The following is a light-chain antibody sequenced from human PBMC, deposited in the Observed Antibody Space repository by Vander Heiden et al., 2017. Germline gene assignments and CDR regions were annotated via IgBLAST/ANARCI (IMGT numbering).Light chain of an antibody. CDR1: QTNSSY. Sequence: DIQMTQSPSSLSASVGDRVTITCGSCQTNSSYLKSYQQQPGKAPKHLIYASSSMQSCVPSRLIGSRSGTADTPTISSLQPEDYATYYCQQSYSTPPFTFGPGTKVDIK. CDR3: QQSYSTPPFT. V-gene: IGKV1-39*01. J-gene: IGKJ3*01. CDR2: ASS.